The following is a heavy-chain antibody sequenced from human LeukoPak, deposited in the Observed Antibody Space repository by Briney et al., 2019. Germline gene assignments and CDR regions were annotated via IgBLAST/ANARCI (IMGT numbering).Heavy chain of an antibody. J-gene: IGHJ4*02. CDR3: ARHISDCGGDCPFDY. CDR2: IYPGDSDT. D-gene: IGHD2-21*02. Sequence: GESLKISCKGSGYRFTSYWIGWVRQMPGKGLEWMGMIYPGDSDTRYSPSFEGQVTISADKSIATAYLQWSGLKASDTAMYYCARHISDCGGDCPFDYWGQGTLVTVS. V-gene: IGHV5-51*01. CDR1: GYRFTSYW.